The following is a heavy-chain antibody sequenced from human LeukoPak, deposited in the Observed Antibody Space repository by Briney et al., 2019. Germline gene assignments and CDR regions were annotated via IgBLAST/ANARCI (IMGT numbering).Heavy chain of an antibody. CDR1: GFTFDRHT. D-gene: IGHD3-3*01. CDR3: TKDMEWGMDV. Sequence: GGSLRLSCAASGFTFDRHTMHWVRQPPGKGPEWVSLIGWDGTNIDYADSVKGRLTISRDNSKNFVYLQMHSLRTEDTALYYCTKDMEWGMDVWGQGTTVIVSS. J-gene: IGHJ6*02. V-gene: IGHV3-43*01. CDR2: IGWDGTNI.